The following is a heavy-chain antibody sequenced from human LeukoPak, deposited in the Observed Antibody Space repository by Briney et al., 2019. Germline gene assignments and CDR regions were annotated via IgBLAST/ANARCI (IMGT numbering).Heavy chain of an antibody. J-gene: IGHJ4*02. Sequence: PSETLSLTCTVSGGSISSYYWGWIRQSPGKGLEWIGYIYYSGSTNYNPSLKSRVTISLDTSKNQFSLKLSSVTAADAAVYYCTRENYFDYWGQGTLVTVSS. CDR1: GGSISSYY. CDR2: IYYSGST. V-gene: IGHV4-59*01. CDR3: TRENYFDY.